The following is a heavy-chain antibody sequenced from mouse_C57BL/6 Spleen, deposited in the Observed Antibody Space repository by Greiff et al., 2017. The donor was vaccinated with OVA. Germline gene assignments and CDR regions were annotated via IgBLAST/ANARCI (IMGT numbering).Heavy chain of an antibody. V-gene: IGHV1-9*01. CDR3: EKRGWDGGYYYAMDY. CDR1: GYTFTGYW. J-gene: IGHJ4*01. CDR2: IFPGSGST. Sequence: QVQLQQSGAELMKPGASVKLSCKATGYTFTGYWIEWVKQRPGHGLEWIGEIFPGSGSTNYNEKFKGKATFTADTSSNTAYMQHSRLTTEDSAIYSCEKRGWDGGYYYAMDYWGQGTSVTVSS. D-gene: IGHD4-1*01.